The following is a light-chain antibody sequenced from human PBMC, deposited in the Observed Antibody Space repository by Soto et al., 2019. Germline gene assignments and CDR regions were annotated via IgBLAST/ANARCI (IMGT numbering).Light chain of an antibody. CDR1: SSDVGGYND. V-gene: IGLV2-14*01. J-gene: IGLJ1*01. CDR2: EAS. Sequence: QSALTQPASVSGSPGQSVTISCTGTSSDVGGYNDVSWYQQQSGKAPKLIIHEASYRPSGLDNRFSGSKSGNTASLTISGLPDDDEADYCRDSYTSSRAYVFGIGTKLTVL. CDR3: DSYTSSRAYV.